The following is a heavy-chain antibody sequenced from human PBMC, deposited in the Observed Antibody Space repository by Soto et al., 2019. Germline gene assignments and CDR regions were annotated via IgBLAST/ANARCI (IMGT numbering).Heavy chain of an antibody. Sequence: SQTLSLTCAISGDSVSSNSAAWNWIRQSPSRGLEWLGRTYYRSKWYNDYAVSVKSRITINPDTSKNQFSLQLNSVTPEDTAVYYCARDTRFGYCTNGVCYTGRFDPWGQGTLVTVSS. CDR2: TYYRSKWYN. CDR3: ARDTRFGYCTNGVCYTGRFDP. CDR1: GDSVSSNSAA. J-gene: IGHJ5*02. D-gene: IGHD2-8*01. V-gene: IGHV6-1*01.